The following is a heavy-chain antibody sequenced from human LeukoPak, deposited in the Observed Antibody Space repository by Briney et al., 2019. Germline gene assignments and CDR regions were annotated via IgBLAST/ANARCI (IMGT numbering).Heavy chain of an antibody. CDR1: GDSISSSY. CDR3: SRGGAAAFDV. D-gene: IGHD3-10*01. V-gene: IGHV4-59*01. CDR2: IYYTGST. J-gene: IGHJ3*01. Sequence: SETLSLTCTVSGDSISSSYWNWIRQPPGKGREWIGYIYYTGSTNYNPPLRSRLTKSVDPPKNQVSLMLSSVTAADSAVYYCSRGGAAAFDVWGQGTMVSVSS.